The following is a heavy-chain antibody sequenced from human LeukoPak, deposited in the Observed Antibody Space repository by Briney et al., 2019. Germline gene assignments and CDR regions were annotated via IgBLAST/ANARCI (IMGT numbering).Heavy chain of an antibody. D-gene: IGHD2-8*01. V-gene: IGHV3-30*18. CDR1: GFTFSSYG. CDR2: ISYDGSNK. J-gene: IGHJ4*02. CDR3: AKMLAQNDYGGY. Sequence: PGGSLRLSCAASGFTFSSYGMHWVRQAPGKGLEWVAVISYDGSNKYYADSVKGRFTISRDNSKNTLYLQMNSLRAEDTAVYYCAKMLAQNDYGGYWGQGTLVTVSS.